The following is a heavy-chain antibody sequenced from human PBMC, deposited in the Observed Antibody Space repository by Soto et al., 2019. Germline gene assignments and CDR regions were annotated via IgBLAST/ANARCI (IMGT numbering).Heavy chain of an antibody. CDR3: AKGVELDV. Sequence: EVLLLESGGGLVQPGGSLRLSCEASGFSFSSFAMNWVRQAPGKGLEWVSAIGDSGASTYYADSVKGRFTISRDNSWNTLYLQLNSLRAEDTAVYYCAKGVELDVWGNGTTVTVSS. D-gene: IGHD1-26*01. CDR1: GFSFSSFA. V-gene: IGHV3-23*01. J-gene: IGHJ6*04. CDR2: IGDSGAST.